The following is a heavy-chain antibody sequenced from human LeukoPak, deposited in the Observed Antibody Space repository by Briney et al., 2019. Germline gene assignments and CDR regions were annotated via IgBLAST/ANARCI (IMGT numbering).Heavy chain of an antibody. D-gene: IGHD5-18*01. CDR1: GGTFSSYA. CDR2: INPNSGGT. V-gene: IGHV1-2*02. Sequence: GASVKVSCKASGGTFSSYAISWVRQAPGQGLEWMGWINPNSGGTNYAQKFQGRVTMTRDTSISTAYMELSRLRSDDTAVYYCARDGYSYGYENWFDPWGQGTLVTVSS. J-gene: IGHJ5*02. CDR3: ARDGYSYGYENWFDP.